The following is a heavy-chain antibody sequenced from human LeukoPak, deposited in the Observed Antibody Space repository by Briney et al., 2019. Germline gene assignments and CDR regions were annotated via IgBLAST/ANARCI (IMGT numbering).Heavy chain of an antibody. CDR1: AYTFTSYD. J-gene: IGHJ5*02. Sequence: ASVKVSCKASAYTFTSYDINWVRQATGQGLEWMGWMNPNSGNTAYAQKFQVRLTMTRNTSTSTAYMELSSLRSEDTAIYYCARGYYYDSSNYVSWFDPWGQGTLVTVSS. D-gene: IGHD3-22*01. V-gene: IGHV1-8*01. CDR3: ARGYYYDSSNYVSWFDP. CDR2: MNPNSGNT.